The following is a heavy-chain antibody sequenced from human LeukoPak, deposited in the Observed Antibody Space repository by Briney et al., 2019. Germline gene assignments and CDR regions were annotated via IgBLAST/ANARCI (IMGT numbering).Heavy chain of an antibody. D-gene: IGHD3-10*01. CDR3: ASAFMVRGAVGLPGP. J-gene: IGHJ5*02. V-gene: IGHV5-51*01. CDR1: GYSFTSYW. CDR2: IYPGDSDT. Sequence: GESLKISCKGSGYSFTSYWIGWVRQMPGKGLEWMGIIYPGDSDTRYSPSFQGQVTISADKSISTAYLQWSSLKASDTAMYYCASAFMVRGAVGLPGPWGQGTLVTVSS.